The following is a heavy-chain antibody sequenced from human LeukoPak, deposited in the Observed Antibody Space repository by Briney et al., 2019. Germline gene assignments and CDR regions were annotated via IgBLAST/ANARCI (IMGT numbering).Heavy chain of an antibody. CDR3: ARTPNNYDILTEYYYYYGMDV. D-gene: IGHD3-9*01. J-gene: IGHJ6*02. Sequence: APVKVSCKASGYTFTGYYMHWVRQAPGQGLEWMGWINPNSGGTNYAQKFQGRVTMTRDTSISTAYMELSRLRSDDTAVYYCARTPNNYDILTEYYYYYGMDVWGQGTTVTVSS. CDR1: GYTFTGYY. V-gene: IGHV1-2*02. CDR2: INPNSGGT.